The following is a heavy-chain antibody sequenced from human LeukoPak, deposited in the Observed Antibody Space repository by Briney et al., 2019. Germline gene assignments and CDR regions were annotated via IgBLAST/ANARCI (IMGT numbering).Heavy chain of an antibody. CDR2: VSKSGST. J-gene: IGHJ1*01. CDR1: GDSISSSSYY. V-gene: IGHV4-39*01. Sequence: PSETLSLTCTVSGDSISSSSYYWAWIRQPPGKWLEWIGMVSKSGSTYHNPSLESRVTISVDTSRNRFSLKLTSVTAADTAVFYCANLLSGYFHYWGQGTLGTVSS. CDR3: ANLLSGYFHY.